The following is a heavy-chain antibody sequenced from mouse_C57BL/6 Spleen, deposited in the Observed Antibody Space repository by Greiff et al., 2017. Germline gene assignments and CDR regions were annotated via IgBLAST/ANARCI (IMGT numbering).Heavy chain of an antibody. J-gene: IGHJ4*01. CDR1: GYAFTNYL. V-gene: IGHV1-54*01. CDR3: AREGPIYYDNYEYARDY. Sequence: QVQLQQSGAELVRPGTSVKVSCKASGYAFTNYLIEWVKQRPGQGLEWIGVINPGSGGANYNEKFKGKATLTADKSSSTAYMQLSSLTSEDSAVYFCAREGPIYYDNYEYARDYWGQGTSGTVSS. D-gene: IGHD2-1*01. CDR2: INPGSGGA.